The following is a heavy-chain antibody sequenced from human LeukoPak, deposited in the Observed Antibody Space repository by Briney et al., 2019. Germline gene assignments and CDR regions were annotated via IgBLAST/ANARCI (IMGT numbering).Heavy chain of an antibody. CDR1: GFTFNAFG. V-gene: IGHV3-30*18. CDR2: LSFDGTRP. CDR3: AKKSVSSATYYFYAMDV. Sequence: GGSLRLSCAASGFTFNAFGMNWVRQAPGKGLEWLAALSFDGTRPYYADSVKGRFTISRDNSRNTVFLQMNSLRDEDTAVYYCAKKSVSSATYYFYAMDVWGQGTTVTVSS. J-gene: IGHJ6*02. D-gene: IGHD2-15*01.